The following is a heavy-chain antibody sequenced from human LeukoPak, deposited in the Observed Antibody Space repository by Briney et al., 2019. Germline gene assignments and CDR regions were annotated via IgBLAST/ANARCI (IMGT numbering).Heavy chain of an antibody. CDR1: GFTFSSYA. V-gene: IGHV3-23*01. J-gene: IGHJ4*02. D-gene: IGHD3-22*01. CDR3: ARDRRWDYYDSSGYYDY. CDR2: ISGSGGST. Sequence: GGSLRLSCAASGFTFSSYAMSWVRQAPGKGLEWVSVISGSGGSTYYADSVKGRFTISRDNAKNTLYLQMNSLRAEDTAVYYCARDRRWDYYDSSGYYDYWGQGTLVTVSS.